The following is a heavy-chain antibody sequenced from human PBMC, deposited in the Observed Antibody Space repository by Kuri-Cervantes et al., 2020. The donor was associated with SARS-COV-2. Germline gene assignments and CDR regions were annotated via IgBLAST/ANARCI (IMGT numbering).Heavy chain of an antibody. CDR1: GFTFSSYA. Sequence: SCKASGFTFSSYAMHWVRQAPGKGLEWVAVISYDGSNKYYADSVKGRFTISRDNSKNTLYLQMNSLRAEDTAVYYCAREGAFDNYYYYYMDVWGKGTTVTVSS. CDR3: AREGAFDNYYYYYMDV. V-gene: IGHV3-30*04. D-gene: IGHD1-26*01. J-gene: IGHJ6*03. CDR2: ISYDGSNK.